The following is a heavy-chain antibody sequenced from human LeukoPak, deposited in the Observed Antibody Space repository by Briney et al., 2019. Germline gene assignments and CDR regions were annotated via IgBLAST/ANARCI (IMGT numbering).Heavy chain of an antibody. CDR2: IYYNGNS. D-gene: IGHD3-22*01. J-gene: IGHJ4*02. CDR3: ARGPYYYNSDAAYYFDY. Sequence: SETLSLTCTVSGGSLSSYYWSWIRQSPAKGLEWIGYIYYNGNSNYNPSLKSRVTISVDTSKNQFSLKMNSVTAADTAVYYCARGPYYYNSDAAYYFDYWGQGALVTVSS. V-gene: IGHV4-59*01. CDR1: GGSLSSYY.